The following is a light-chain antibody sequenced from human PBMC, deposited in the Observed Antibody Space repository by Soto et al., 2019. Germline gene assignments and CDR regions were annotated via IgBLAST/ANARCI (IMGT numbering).Light chain of an antibody. Sequence: QSVLTQPCSVSGSPGQSVTISCTGTSSDVGGHNYVSWYQQHPDKAPKLIIYDVSKRPSGVPDRFSASKFGSTASLTISGLQAEDESDYYCCSYAGTYTWVFGGGTQLTVL. CDR3: CSYAGTYTWV. J-gene: IGLJ3*02. V-gene: IGLV2-11*01. CDR2: DVS. CDR1: SSDVGGHNY.